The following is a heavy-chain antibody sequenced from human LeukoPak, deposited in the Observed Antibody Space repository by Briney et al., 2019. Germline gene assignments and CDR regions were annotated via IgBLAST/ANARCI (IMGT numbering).Heavy chain of an antibody. V-gene: IGHV1-2*02. CDR1: GYTFTGYY. D-gene: IGHD6-6*01. CDR3: ARDCSSAGHNWFDP. CDR2: INPNTGGT. Sequence: GASVKVSFKASGYTFTGYYIHWVRQAPGQGLEWMGWINPNTGGTNYAQKFQGRVTLTRDTSISTAYMELSRLRSDDTAVYYCARDCSSAGHNWFDPWGQGTLVTVSS. J-gene: IGHJ5*02.